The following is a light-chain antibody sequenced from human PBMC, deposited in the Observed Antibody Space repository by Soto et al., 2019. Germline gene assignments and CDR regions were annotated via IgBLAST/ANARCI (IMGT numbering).Light chain of an antibody. CDR2: EVR. V-gene: IGLV2-14*01. Sequence: QSVLTQPASVSGSPGQSITISCTGTSSDVGGYNHVSWYQQHPGKAPKLIIYEVRNRPSGVSNRLSGSKSGNTASLTISGLQADDEADYYCCSYTSSSIRVFGGGTKLPS. CDR3: CSYTSSSIRV. J-gene: IGLJ3*02. CDR1: SSDVGGYNH.